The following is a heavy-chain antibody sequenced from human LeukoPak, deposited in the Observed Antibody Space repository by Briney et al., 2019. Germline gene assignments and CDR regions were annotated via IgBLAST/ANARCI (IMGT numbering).Heavy chain of an antibody. CDR1: GFTVSGNY. J-gene: IGHJ4*02. D-gene: IGHD6-25*01. CDR3: AGGNTWPGLSY. CDR2: IYTAGST. V-gene: IGHV3-53*01. Sequence: GGSLRLSCAASGFTVSGNYMSWVRQAPGKGLEWVSVIYTAGSTYNADSVKGRFTTSRDKSKNTLYLQMNTLRAEDTAVYFCAGGNTWPGLSYWGQGTLLTVSS.